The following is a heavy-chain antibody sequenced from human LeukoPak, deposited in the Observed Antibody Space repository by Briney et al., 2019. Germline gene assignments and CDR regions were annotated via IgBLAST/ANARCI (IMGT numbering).Heavy chain of an antibody. CDR3: AREGEMATIEGAYFDY. Sequence: GGSLRLSCAASGFTFSSYAMSWVRQAPGKGLEWVSDIVGNGGSTYYADSVKGRFTVSRDNSKNTLFLQMNSLRAEDTAVYCCAREGEMATIEGAYFDYWGQGTLVTVSS. CDR2: IVGNGGST. J-gene: IGHJ4*02. V-gene: IGHV3-23*01. D-gene: IGHD5-24*01. CDR1: GFTFSSYA.